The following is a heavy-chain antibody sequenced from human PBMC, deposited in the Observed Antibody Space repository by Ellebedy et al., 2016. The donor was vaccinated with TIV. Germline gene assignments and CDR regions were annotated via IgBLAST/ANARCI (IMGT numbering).Heavy chain of an antibody. CDR2: ISSSGSTM. D-gene: IGHD1-1*01. Sequence: GESLKISCAASGFTFSDYFMTWIRQAPGKGLECVSYISSSGSTMYYADSVKGRFTISRDNAKNSLYLQMNSLRAEDTAVYYCTRETTHAFDIWGQGTMVTVSS. V-gene: IGHV3-11*01. CDR1: GFTFSDYF. J-gene: IGHJ3*02. CDR3: TRETTHAFDI.